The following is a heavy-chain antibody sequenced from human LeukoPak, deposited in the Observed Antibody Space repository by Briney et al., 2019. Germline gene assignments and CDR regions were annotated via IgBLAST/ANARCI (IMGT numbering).Heavy chain of an antibody. Sequence: GGSLRLSCAASGFTFSSYNMNWVRQAPGKGLEWVSYISTGSRTIYYADSVKGRFTISGDNAKNSLYLQMNSLRDEDTAVYYCARGRGATTGSWFDPWGQGTLVTDSS. CDR3: ARGRGATTGSWFDP. CDR1: GFTFSSYN. J-gene: IGHJ5*02. D-gene: IGHD1-26*01. CDR2: ISTGSRTI. V-gene: IGHV3-48*02.